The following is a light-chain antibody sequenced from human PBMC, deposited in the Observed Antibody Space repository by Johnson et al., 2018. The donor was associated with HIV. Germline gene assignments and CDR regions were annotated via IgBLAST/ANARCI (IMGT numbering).Light chain of an antibody. Sequence: QSVLTQPPSVSAAPGQKVTISCSGSSSNIGNNYVSWYQQLPGTALKLLIYDNNKRPSGIPDRFYGSKSGTSATLGITGLQTGDEADYYCGTWDSSLSAGVFGTGTKVTVL. CDR3: GTWDSSLSAGV. J-gene: IGLJ1*01. V-gene: IGLV1-51*01. CDR1: SSNIGNNY. CDR2: DNN.